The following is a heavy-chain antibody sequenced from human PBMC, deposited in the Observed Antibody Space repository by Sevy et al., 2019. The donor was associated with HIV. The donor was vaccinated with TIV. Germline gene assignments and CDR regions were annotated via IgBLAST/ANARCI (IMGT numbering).Heavy chain of an antibody. CDR1: GGTFSSYA. CDR3: ASLVAAAGPDYYYGMDV. J-gene: IGHJ6*02. V-gene: IGHV1-69*06. D-gene: IGHD6-13*01. CDR2: IIPIFGTA. Sequence: ASVKVSCKASGGTFSSYAISWVRQAPGQGLEWMGGIIPIFGTANYAQKFQGRVTITADKSTSTAYMELSSLRSEDTAVYYCASLVAAAGPDYYYGMDVWGQGTTVTVSS.